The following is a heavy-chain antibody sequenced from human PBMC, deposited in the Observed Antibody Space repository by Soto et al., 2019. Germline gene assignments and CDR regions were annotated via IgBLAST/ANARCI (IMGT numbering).Heavy chain of an antibody. CDR3: ARDLAVAGYYYYYGMDV. CDR2: IKPGGGST. CDR1: GYTFTSYY. Sequence: QVQLVQSGAEVKKPGASVKVSCKASGYTFTSYYMHWVRQAPGQGLEWMGIIKPGGGSTSYAQKSQGRVTMTRDTSTRTVYMELSSLRSEDTAVYNCARDLAVAGYYYYYGMDVWGQGTTVTVSS. J-gene: IGHJ6*02. D-gene: IGHD6-19*01. V-gene: IGHV1-46*01.